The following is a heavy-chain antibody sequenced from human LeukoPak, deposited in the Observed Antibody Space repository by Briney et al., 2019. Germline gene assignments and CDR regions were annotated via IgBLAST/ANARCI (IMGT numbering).Heavy chain of an antibody. J-gene: IGHJ5*02. V-gene: IGHV4-4*07. D-gene: IGHD3-3*01. CDR3: ARASLYDFWSGSDWFDP. Sequence: SGTLSLTCTVSGGSISSYYWSWIRQPAGKGLEWIGRIYTSGSTNYNPSLKSRVTMSVDTSKNQFSLKLSSVTAADTAVYYCARASLYDFWSGSDWFDPWGQGTLVTVSS. CDR1: GGSISSYY. CDR2: IYTSGST.